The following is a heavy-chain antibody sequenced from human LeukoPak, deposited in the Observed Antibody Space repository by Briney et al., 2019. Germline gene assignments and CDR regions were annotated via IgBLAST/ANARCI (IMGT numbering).Heavy chain of an antibody. J-gene: IGHJ4*02. Sequence: SETLSLTCTVSGGSISSYYWSWIRQPAGKGLEWIGRIYTSGSTNYNPSLKSRVTMSVDTSKNQFSLKLSSVAAADTAVYYCARDRGYSFGYSFDYWGQGTLVTVSS. CDR2: IYTSGST. CDR3: ARDRGYSFGYSFDY. CDR1: GGSISSYY. V-gene: IGHV4-4*07. D-gene: IGHD5-18*01.